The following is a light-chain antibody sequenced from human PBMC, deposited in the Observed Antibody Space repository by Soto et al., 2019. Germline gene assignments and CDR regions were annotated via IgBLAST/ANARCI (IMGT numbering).Light chain of an antibody. V-gene: IGLV2-14*01. Sequence: QSVLTQPASVSGSPGQSIAISCTGTFSDVGGYDYVSWYQQHPDKAPKLMIYEVTKRPSGVSNRFSGSKSGNTASLTISGLQPEDEADYYGSSHTSGRTRVFGSGTKVTVL. CDR2: EVT. CDR3: SSHTSGRTRV. CDR1: FSDVGGYDY. J-gene: IGLJ1*01.